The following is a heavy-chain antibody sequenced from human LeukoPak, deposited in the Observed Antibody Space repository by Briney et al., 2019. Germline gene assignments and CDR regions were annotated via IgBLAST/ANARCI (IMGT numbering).Heavy chain of an antibody. CDR1: GFTFSSYW. CDR2: IKQDGSEK. CDR3: ARGSYCSGGSCYFDY. J-gene: IGHJ4*02. V-gene: IGHV3-7*04. D-gene: IGHD2-15*01. Sequence: PGGSLRLSCAASGFTFSSYWMSWVRQAPGKGLEWVANIKQDGSEKYYVDSVKGRFTISRDNAKNSLYLQMNSLRAEDTAVYYCARGSYCSGGSCYFDYWGQGTLVTVPS.